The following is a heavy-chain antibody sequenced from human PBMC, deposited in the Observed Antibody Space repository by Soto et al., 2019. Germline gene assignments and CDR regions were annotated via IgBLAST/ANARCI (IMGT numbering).Heavy chain of an antibody. CDR2: IYHSGST. CDR3: AREGGDRHFDY. J-gene: IGHJ4*02. CDR1: GGSISSGGYS. Sequence: SETLSLTCAVSGGSISSGGYSWSWIRQPPGKGLEWIGYIYHSGSTYYNPSLKSRVTISVDRSKNQFSLKLSSVTAADTAVYYCAREGGDRHFDYWGQGTLVTVSS. D-gene: IGHD3-10*01. V-gene: IGHV4-30-2*01.